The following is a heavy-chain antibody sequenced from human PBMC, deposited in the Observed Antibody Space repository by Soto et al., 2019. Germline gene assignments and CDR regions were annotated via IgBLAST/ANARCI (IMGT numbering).Heavy chain of an antibody. D-gene: IGHD1-26*01. CDR3: ARYSGSYWHYLDF. CDR2: IYPGDSDT. CDR1: GYSFGSHW. J-gene: IGHJ4*02. Sequence: TGESLKISCKGSGYSFGSHWGAWVRQMPEKGREWIGTIYPGDSDTKYSSSFRGHVTISADTSVSTAYLQWRSLEATDSAIYYCARYSGSYWHYLDFWGQGTLVTVSS. V-gene: IGHV5-51*01.